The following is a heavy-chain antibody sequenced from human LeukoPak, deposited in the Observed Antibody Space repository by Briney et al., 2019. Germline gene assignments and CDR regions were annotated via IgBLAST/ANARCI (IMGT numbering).Heavy chain of an antibody. Sequence: PSETLSLTCTVSGGSISSYYWSWIRQPPGKGLEWIGYIYSSGSTNYNPSLKSRVTISVETSKNQFSLKLSSVTAADTAVYYCARSAAAAGKPNDYWGQGTLVTVSS. J-gene: IGHJ4*02. V-gene: IGHV4-59*01. CDR3: ARSAAAAGKPNDY. CDR1: GGSISSYY. CDR2: IYSSGST. D-gene: IGHD6-13*01.